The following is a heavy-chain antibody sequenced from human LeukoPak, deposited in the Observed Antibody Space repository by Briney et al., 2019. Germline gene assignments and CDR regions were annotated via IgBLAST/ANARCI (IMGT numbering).Heavy chain of an antibody. Sequence: PSETLSLTCTVSGGSISSSSYYWGWIRQPPGKGLEWIGSIYYSGSTNYNPSLKSRVTISVDTSKNQFSLKLSSVTAADTAVYYCARANLEFPYYYMDVWGKGTTVTVSS. J-gene: IGHJ6*03. CDR1: GGSISSSSYY. V-gene: IGHV4-39*07. D-gene: IGHD3-3*01. CDR3: ARANLEFPYYYMDV. CDR2: IYYSGST.